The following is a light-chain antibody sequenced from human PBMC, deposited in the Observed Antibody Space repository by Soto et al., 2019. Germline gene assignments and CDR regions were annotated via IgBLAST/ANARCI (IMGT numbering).Light chain of an antibody. V-gene: IGKV1-39*01. J-gene: IGKJ5*01. CDR1: QTITTY. Sequence: DIQLTQGPASRSASVGDRVTITCRASQTITTYLSWFQQKPGKAPKLLVYGASSLQSGVPSRFSGSGSGTEFTLTISSLQSEDFATYYCQQSYTTPISFAQGTRLEIK. CDR2: GAS. CDR3: QQSYTTPIS.